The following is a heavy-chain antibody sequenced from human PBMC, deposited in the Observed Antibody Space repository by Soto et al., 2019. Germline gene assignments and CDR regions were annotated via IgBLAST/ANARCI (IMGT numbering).Heavy chain of an antibody. V-gene: IGHV3-7*01. D-gene: IGHD3-10*01. CDR2: IKQDGSEK. J-gene: IGHJ5*02. CDR1: GFTFSSYW. Sequence: PGGSLRLSCAASGFTFSSYWMSWVRQAPGKGLEWVANIKQDGSEKYYVDSVKGRFTISRDNAKNSLYLQMNSLRAEDTAVYYCARLLWSRGDWFDPWGQGTLVTVSS. CDR3: ARLLWSRGDWFDP.